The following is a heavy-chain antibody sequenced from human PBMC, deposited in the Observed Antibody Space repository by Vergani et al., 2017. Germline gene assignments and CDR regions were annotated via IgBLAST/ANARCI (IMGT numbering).Heavy chain of an antibody. Sequence: QVQLVQSGAEVKKPGASVKVSCKASGYTFTSYGISWVRQAPGQGLEWMGWISAYNGNTNYAQKLQGRVTMTTDTSTSTAYMELRSLRSDDTAVDYCAGDSRRITMVRGVIPGFDYWGQGTLVTVSS. CDR3: AGDSRRITMVRGVIPGFDY. CDR1: GYTFTSYG. J-gene: IGHJ4*02. V-gene: IGHV1-18*04. D-gene: IGHD3-10*01. CDR2: ISAYNGNT.